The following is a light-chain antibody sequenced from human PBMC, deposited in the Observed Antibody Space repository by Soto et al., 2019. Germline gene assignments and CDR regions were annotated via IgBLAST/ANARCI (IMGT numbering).Light chain of an antibody. CDR1: QSVSSSY. CDR2: GAS. CDR3: QQYGSSPVT. J-gene: IGKJ1*01. V-gene: IGKV3-20*01. Sequence: EIVLTQSPGTLSLSPGERATLSCRASQSVSSSYLAWYQQKPGQAPRLLIYGASSRATGIPDRFSGSGSGTEFTLTISRLEPEDLAVYYWQQYGSSPVTFGQGTKVEIK.